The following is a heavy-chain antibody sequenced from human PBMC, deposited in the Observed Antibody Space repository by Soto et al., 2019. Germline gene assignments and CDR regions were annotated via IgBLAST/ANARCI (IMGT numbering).Heavy chain of an antibody. CDR3: AKDQELRFIFDY. CDR1: GVTFRSCA. Sequence: GGYLRLSCAASGVTFRSCALSLGRPAPGKGLEWVSAISGSGGSTYYADSVKGRFTISRDNSKNTLYLQMNSLRAEDTAVYYCAKDQELRFIFDYWGQGTLVTVSS. V-gene: IGHV3-23*01. D-gene: IGHD3-3*01. J-gene: IGHJ4*02. CDR2: ISGSGGST.